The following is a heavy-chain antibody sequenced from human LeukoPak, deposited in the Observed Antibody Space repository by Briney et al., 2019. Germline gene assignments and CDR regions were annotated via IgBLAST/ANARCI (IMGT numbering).Heavy chain of an antibody. V-gene: IGHV3-48*02. D-gene: IGHD4-17*01. CDR3: ARDPDYEDPLDY. CDR2: ISSSSTI. Sequence: PGGSLRLSCAASGFTFSSYSMNWVRQAPGKGLEWVSYISSSSTIYYADSVKGRFTISRDNAKNSLYLQMNSLRDEDTAVYYCARDPDYEDPLDYWGQGTLVTVSS. CDR1: GFTFSSYS. J-gene: IGHJ4*02.